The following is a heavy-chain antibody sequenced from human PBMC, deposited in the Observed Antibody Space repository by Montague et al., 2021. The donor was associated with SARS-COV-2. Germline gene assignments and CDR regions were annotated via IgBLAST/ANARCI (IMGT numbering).Heavy chain of an antibody. V-gene: IGHV3-11*01. CDR1: GFTFSDYY. Sequence: SLRLSCAASGFTFSDYYMSWIRQAPGKGLEWVSYISSSGSTIYYADSVKGRFTISRDNAKNSLYLQMNSLRAEDTAVYYCASRIAAAGNWFDPWGQGTLVTVSS. J-gene: IGHJ5*02. CDR2: ISSSGSTI. CDR3: ASRIAAAGNWFDP. D-gene: IGHD6-13*01.